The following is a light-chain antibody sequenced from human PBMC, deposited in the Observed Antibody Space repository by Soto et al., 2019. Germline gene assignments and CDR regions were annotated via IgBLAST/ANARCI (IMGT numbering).Light chain of an antibody. Sequence: QPVLPQSSSASASLGSSVRLTCTLRSGHNSYMIAWHQQQPGKAPRYLMKLEVSGTYNKGSGVPDRFSGSSSGADRYLTISMRQSEEEADYYCETWETKTHLFGGGTKLTVL. CDR3: ETWETKTHL. CDR1: SGHNSYM. V-gene: IGLV4-60*03. J-gene: IGLJ3*02. CDR2: LEVSGTY.